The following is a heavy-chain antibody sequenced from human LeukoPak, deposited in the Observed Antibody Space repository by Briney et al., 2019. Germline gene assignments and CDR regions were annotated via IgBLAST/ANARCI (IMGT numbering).Heavy chain of an antibody. CDR1: GYTFTSYY. V-gene: IGHV1-24*01. CDR3: ATLRGYSFVGNWFDP. CDR2: FDPEDGET. J-gene: IGHJ5*02. Sequence: ASVKVSCKASGYTFTSYYMHWVRQAPGKGLEWMGGFDPEDGETIYAQKFQGRVTMTEDTSTDTAYMELSSLRSEDTAVYYCATLRGYSFVGNWFDPWGQGTLVTVSS. D-gene: IGHD5-18*01.